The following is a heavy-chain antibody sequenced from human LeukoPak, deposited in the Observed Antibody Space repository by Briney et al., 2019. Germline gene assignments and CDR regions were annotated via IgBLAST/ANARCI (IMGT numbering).Heavy chain of an antibody. CDR3: ARGNSGWDPYDY. CDR2: INTGNDDT. J-gene: IGHJ4*02. V-gene: IGHV1-3*04. CDR1: GYTFTSYA. Sequence: GASVKVSCKASGYTFTSYAIHWVRQAPGQRLEWMGYINTGNDDTKYSQKLQGSVTITTDTSASTHYMELSSVRSEDKDIYYCARGNSGWDPYDYWGQGTLVTVSS. D-gene: IGHD5-12*01.